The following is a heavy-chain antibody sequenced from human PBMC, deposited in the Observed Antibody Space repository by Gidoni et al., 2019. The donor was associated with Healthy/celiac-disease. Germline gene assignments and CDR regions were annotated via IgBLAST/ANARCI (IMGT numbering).Heavy chain of an antibody. D-gene: IGHD1-26*01. Sequence: QVQLVASGGGVVQPGRSLRLSCAASGFTFSSYAMHWVRQAPGKGLEWVAVISYDGSNKYYADSVKGRFTISRDNSKNTLYLQMNSLRAEDTAVYYCASLVGATLFDYWGQGTLVTVSS. J-gene: IGHJ4*02. CDR2: ISYDGSNK. V-gene: IGHV3-30*04. CDR3: ASLVGATLFDY. CDR1: GFTFSSYA.